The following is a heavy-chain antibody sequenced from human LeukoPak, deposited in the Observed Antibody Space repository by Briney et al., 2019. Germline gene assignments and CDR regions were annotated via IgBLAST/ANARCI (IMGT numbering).Heavy chain of an antibody. J-gene: IGHJ4*02. CDR1: GFTFSTYW. D-gene: IGHD5-18*01. V-gene: IGHV3-7*01. CDR3: APRPPYSYGLEGGY. Sequence: PGGSLRLSCAASGFTFSTYWMSWVRQAPGRGLEWVANINQDGSEKYYVDSVKGRFTISRDNAKNSLYLQMNSLRAEDTAVYYCAPRPPYSYGLEGGYWGQGTLVTVSS. CDR2: INQDGSEK.